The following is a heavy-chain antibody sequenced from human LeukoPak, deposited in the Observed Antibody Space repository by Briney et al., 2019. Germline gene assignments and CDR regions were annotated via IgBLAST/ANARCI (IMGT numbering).Heavy chain of an antibody. CDR3: ASGYWNDGY. CDR1: GFTFNSYS. D-gene: IGHD1-1*01. CDR2: ISSSSSYI. J-gene: IGHJ4*02. V-gene: IGHV3-21*01. Sequence: AGGSLRLSCAASGFTFNSYSMNWVRQAPGKGLEWVSSISSSSSYIYYADSVKGRFTISRDNAKNSLYLQMNSLRAEDTAVYYCASGYWNDGYWGQGTLVTVSS.